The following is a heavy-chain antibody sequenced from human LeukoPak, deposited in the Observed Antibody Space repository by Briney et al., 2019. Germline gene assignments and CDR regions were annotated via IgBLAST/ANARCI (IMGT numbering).Heavy chain of an antibody. CDR2: IGTRGTTM. D-gene: IGHD2-21*01. V-gene: IGHV3-48*02. Sequence: GSLRLSCAASGFTFTSYVMNWVRQPPGKGLEWISYIGTRGTTMYYADSVRGRFTISRDNAKNSLYLQMNSLRDEDTAIYYCARGRGSSWGQGTLVTVSS. CDR3: ARGRGSS. J-gene: IGHJ5*02. CDR1: GFTFTSYV.